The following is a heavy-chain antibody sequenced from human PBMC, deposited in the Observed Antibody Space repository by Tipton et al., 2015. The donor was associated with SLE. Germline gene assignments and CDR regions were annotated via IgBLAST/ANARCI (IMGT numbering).Heavy chain of an antibody. CDR1: GFTFSNAW. CDR2: IKSKTDGGTT. CDR3: TTNYPVEGAFDI. V-gene: IGHV3-15*01. J-gene: IGHJ3*02. D-gene: IGHD4-11*01. Sequence: SLRLSCAASGFTFSNAWMSWVRQAPGKGLEWVGRIKSKTDGGTTDYAAPVKGRLTISRDDSKNTLYLQMNSLKTEDTAVYYCTTNYPVEGAFDIWGQGTMVTVSS.